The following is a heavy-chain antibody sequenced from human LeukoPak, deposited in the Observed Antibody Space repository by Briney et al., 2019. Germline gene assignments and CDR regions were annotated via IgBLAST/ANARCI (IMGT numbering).Heavy chain of an antibody. D-gene: IGHD1-1*01. V-gene: IGHV4-4*07. CDR1: GGSISSYY. CDR3: ARDDDWNHDY. Sequence: PSETLSLNCTLSGGSISSYYWSWLRQPAGKGLEWIGRIYTSGSTDYNPSLKSRVTMSVDTSKNQFSLKLSSVTAADTAVYYCARDDDWNHDYWGQGTLVIVSS. CDR2: IYTSGST. J-gene: IGHJ4*02.